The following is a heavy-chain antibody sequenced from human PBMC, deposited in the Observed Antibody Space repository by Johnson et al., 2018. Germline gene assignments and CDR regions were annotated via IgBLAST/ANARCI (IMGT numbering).Heavy chain of an antibody. J-gene: IGHJ3*02. V-gene: IGHV1-46*01. CDR3: ARSRGNYYDSSGFLDAFDI. Sequence: VQLVESGAEVKKPGASVKVSCKASGYTFTSYYMHWVRQSPGQGLEWVGIINPSGGSTDYAQRFLGRVIMTRDTATSTVYMELNSLRSEDTAVYYCARSRGNYYDSSGFLDAFDIWGQGTMVTVSS. CDR1: GYTFTSYY. CDR2: INPSGGST. D-gene: IGHD3-22*01.